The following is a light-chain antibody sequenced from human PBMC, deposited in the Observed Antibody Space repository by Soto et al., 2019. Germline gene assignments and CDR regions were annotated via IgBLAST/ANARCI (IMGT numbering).Light chain of an antibody. J-gene: IGLJ2*01. Sequence: QSALTQPPSVSGSPGQSITISCSGTSSDVATFNLVSWYQQHPGKAPKLIVYEGSKRPSGVSSRFSGSKSGSTASLTICGLQAEDEADYYCSSYASSGTSVVFGGGTKVTVL. V-gene: IGLV2-23*01. CDR2: EGS. CDR3: SSYASSGTSVV. CDR1: SSDVATFNL.